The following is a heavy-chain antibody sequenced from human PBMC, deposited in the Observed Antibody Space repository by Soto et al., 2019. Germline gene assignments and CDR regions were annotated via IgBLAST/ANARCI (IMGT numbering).Heavy chain of an antibody. CDR1: GFTFSSYG. Sequence: GGSLRLSCAASGFTFSSYGMHWVRQAPGKGLEWVAVISYDGSNKYYADSVKGRFTISRDNSKNTLYLQMNSLRAEDTAVYYCAKPSGPYSSGWQDLFDCWGHGTLVTVSS. V-gene: IGHV3-30*18. D-gene: IGHD6-19*01. J-gene: IGHJ4*01. CDR3: AKPSGPYSSGWQDLFDC. CDR2: ISYDGSNK.